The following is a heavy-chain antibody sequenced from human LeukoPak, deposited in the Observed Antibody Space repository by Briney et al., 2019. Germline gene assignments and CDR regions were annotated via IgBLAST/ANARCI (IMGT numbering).Heavy chain of an antibody. D-gene: IGHD3-3*01. J-gene: IGHJ4*02. V-gene: IGHV1-24*01. CDR2: FYPEDGET. Sequence: ASVKVSCKVSGYTLTELSMHWVRQAPGKGREWMGGFYPEDGETIYAQKFQGRVTMTEDTSTDTAYMELSSLRSEDTAVYYCATLGDDFWSGYYTLFDYWGQGTLVTVSS. CDR1: GYTLTELS. CDR3: ATLGDDFWSGYYTLFDY.